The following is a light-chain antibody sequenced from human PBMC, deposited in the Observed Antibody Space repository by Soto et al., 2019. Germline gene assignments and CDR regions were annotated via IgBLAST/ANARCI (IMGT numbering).Light chain of an antibody. Sequence: DIQMTQSPSTLSASVGDRVTITCRASQSISTWLAWYQQKPGKAPKLLIYDASSLESGVPSRFSGSGSGTEFTLTISSLQPDDFATYYYQQYYTYSWTFGQGTKAEF. CDR2: DAS. CDR3: QQYYTYSWT. V-gene: IGKV1-5*01. J-gene: IGKJ1*01. CDR1: QSISTW.